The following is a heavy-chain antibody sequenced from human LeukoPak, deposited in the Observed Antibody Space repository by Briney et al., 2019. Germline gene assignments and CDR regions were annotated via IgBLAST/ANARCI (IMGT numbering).Heavy chain of an antibody. CDR2: IGISSSTI. D-gene: IGHD3-3*01. V-gene: IGHV3-48*01. CDR3: ARGSPTYYDFWSGYSGGDAFDI. Sequence: GGSLRLSCAGSGFTFSSYSMNSVRQAPGKGLEWVSYIGISSSTIYYADSVKGRFTISRDNAKNSLYLQMNSLRAEDTAVYYCARGSPTYYDFWSGYSGGDAFDIWGQGTMVTVSS. CDR1: GFTFSSYS. J-gene: IGHJ3*02.